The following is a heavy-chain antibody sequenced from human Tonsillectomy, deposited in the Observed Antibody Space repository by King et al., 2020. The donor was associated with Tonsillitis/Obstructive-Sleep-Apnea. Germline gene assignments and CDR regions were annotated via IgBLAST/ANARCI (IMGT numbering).Heavy chain of an antibody. J-gene: IGHJ3*02. V-gene: IGHV3-9*01. Sequence: VQLVESGGGLVQPGRSLRLSCAASGFTFDDYAMHWVRQAPGKGLEWVSGISWNSRSIGYADSVKGRFTISRENAKNSPYLQMNSLRAEDTALYYCAKEIDYVGNPNDAFDIWVQGTMVTVSS. CDR3: AKEIDYVGNPNDAFDI. CDR2: ISWNSRSI. CDR1: GFTFDDYA. D-gene: IGHD4-23*01.